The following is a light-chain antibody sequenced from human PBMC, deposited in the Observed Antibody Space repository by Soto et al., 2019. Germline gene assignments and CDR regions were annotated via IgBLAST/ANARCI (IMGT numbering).Light chain of an antibody. V-gene: IGKV3-15*01. CDR2: GAS. Sequence: EKVMTQSPATLSLSPGEGATLSCRASQSVNRNLAWSQQKPGQTPRLLIYGASTRAAGVPVRFSGSGSGTDFNLTISSLQSEDFEIYYCQQYNIWPPEVTFGPGTKVDIK. CDR3: QQYNIWPPEVT. J-gene: IGKJ3*01. CDR1: QSVNRN.